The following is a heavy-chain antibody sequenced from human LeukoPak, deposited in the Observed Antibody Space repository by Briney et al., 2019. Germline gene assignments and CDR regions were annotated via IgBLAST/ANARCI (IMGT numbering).Heavy chain of an antibody. CDR3: AKTVSSGWYGPSGWFDP. V-gene: IGHV3-23*01. Sequence: PGGSLRLSCAASGFTFSSYAMSWVRQAPGKGLEWVSAISGSGGSTYYADSVKGRFTISRDNSKNTLYLQMNSLRAEDTAVYYCAKTVSSGWYGPSGWFDPWGQGTLVTVSS. D-gene: IGHD6-19*01. J-gene: IGHJ5*02. CDR1: GFTFSSYA. CDR2: ISGSGGST.